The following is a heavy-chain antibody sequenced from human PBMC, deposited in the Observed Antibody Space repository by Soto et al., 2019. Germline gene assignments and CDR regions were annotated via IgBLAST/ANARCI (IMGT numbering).Heavy chain of an antibody. V-gene: IGHV4-34*01. D-gene: IGHD1-1*01. Sequence: QVQLQQWAADLLNPSETLSLPWAVYVDAFRGYYWSWLRQPQGKGLEWFGQINHSESTNDEPSLKSRVTLSVDTSKNQFSLKLTSVTAADTAIYYCARTKWKGAWFDPWGQGTLVTVSS. CDR2: INHSEST. J-gene: IGHJ5*02. CDR3: ARTKWKGAWFDP. CDR1: VDAFRGYY.